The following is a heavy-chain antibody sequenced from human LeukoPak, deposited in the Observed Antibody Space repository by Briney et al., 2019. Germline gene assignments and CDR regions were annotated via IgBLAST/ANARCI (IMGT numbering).Heavy chain of an antibody. CDR2: IYYSGST. Sequence: SQTLSLTCTVSGGSISSGGYYWSWTRQHPGKGLEWIGYIYYSGSTYYNPSLKSRVTISVDTSKNQFSLKLSSVTAADTAVYYCVRVAAAGQTYYYYYMDVWGKGTTVTVSS. CDR1: GGSISSGGYY. J-gene: IGHJ6*03. D-gene: IGHD6-13*01. CDR3: VRVAAAGQTYYYYYMDV. V-gene: IGHV4-31*03.